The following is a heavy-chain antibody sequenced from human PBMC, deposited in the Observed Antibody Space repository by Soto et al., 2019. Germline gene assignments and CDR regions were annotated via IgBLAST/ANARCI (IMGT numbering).Heavy chain of an antibody. CDR2: ISSSSSYI. CDR1: GFTFSSYS. Sequence: EVQLVESGGGLVKPGGSLRLSCAASGFTFSSYSMNWVRQAPGKGLEWVSSISSSSSYIYYADSVQGRFTISRDNAKNSLYLQMNSLRAEDTAVNYCARDRVHYGMDVWGQGTTVTVSS. CDR3: ARDRVHYGMDV. J-gene: IGHJ6*02. V-gene: IGHV3-21*01.